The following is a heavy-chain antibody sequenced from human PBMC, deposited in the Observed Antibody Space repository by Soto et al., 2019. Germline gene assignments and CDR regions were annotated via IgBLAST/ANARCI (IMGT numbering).Heavy chain of an antibody. CDR2: ISVYNGNT. CDR3: ARAGFFSSPSCYGFLASFTI. D-gene: IGHD2-2*01. Sequence: ASVKVSCKASGYTFTSYGISCVRQAPGQGLEWMGWISVYNGNTNYAQKLQGRVTMTTDTSTNTAYMELRTLRSDDTAVYYCARAGFFSSPSCYGFLASFTIWAQGKMVPVSS. CDR1: GYTFTSYG. J-gene: IGHJ3*02. V-gene: IGHV1-18*01.